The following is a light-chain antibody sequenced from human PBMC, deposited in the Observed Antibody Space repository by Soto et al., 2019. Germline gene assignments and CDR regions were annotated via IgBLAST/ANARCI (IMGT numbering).Light chain of an antibody. CDR3: SSYTSSSTLDYV. CDR1: SSDVGDYNY. J-gene: IGLJ1*01. Sequence: QSALTQPASVSGSPGQSITISCTGTSSDVGDYNYVSWYQQHPGNAPKLMIYEVTNRPSGISNRFSGSKSGNTASLTISGLQAEDEDDYDCSSYTSSSTLDYVFGTGTKVTVL. CDR2: EVT. V-gene: IGLV2-14*01.